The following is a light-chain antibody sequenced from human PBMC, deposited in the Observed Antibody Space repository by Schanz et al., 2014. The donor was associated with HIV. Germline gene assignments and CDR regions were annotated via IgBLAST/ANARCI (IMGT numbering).Light chain of an antibody. CDR3: AAWDGSLGRPV. V-gene: IGLV1-40*01. J-gene: IGLJ3*02. CDR1: SSNIGANYD. Sequence: QSVLTQPPSVSGAPGQGVTISCSGSSSNIGANYDVHWYQQLPGTAPKLLIYGNINRPSGVPDRFSGSKSGTSASLAISGLQSEDEADYHCAAWDGSLGRPVFGGGTKLTVL. CDR2: GNI.